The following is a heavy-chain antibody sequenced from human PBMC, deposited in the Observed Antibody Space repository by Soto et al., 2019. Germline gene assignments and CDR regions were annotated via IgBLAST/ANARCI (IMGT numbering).Heavy chain of an antibody. CDR1: GGSFSAPF. CDR3: AIMGDTRI. Sequence: QVQLQQWGAGLLKPSETLSLTCAVYGGSFSAPFWSWVRQTPGKGLEYIGEVNHVGTTNYNPSLKSRVTISVDTSKNQFSLKLRSVTAADTAVYYCAIMGDTRIWGQGTLVTVSS. CDR2: VNHVGTT. V-gene: IGHV4-34*01. J-gene: IGHJ4*02. D-gene: IGHD2-21*02.